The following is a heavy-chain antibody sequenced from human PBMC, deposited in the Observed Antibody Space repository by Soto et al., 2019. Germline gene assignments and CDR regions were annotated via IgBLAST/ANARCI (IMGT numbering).Heavy chain of an antibody. Sequence: PGESLKVSCTCSRYSFTSYWIGWVRQMPGTGLEWMGIIYPGDSGTSYSPSLQGQVTISADKSISTAYLQWSSLKASDTARYFCARGTRDGYSLDYWGQGTLVTVSS. J-gene: IGHJ4*02. V-gene: IGHV5-51*01. D-gene: IGHD5-18*01. CDR3: ARGTRDGYSLDY. CDR1: RYSFTSYW. CDR2: IYPGDSGT.